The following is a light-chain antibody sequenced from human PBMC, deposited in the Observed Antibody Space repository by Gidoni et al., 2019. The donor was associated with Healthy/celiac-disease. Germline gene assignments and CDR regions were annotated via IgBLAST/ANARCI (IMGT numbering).Light chain of an antibody. V-gene: IGKV3-20*01. CDR2: GAS. CDR3: QQYSSSPPYT. Sequence: ELVLMQPPCPLSLSPGEGATLACRASQSDSSSSLAWYQQKPGQAPRILLYGASSRATGIPDRFSGSGCGTDFTLTISRLEPQDDAVYYCQQYSSSPPYTFGQGTKLEIK. CDR1: QSDSSSS. J-gene: IGKJ2*01.